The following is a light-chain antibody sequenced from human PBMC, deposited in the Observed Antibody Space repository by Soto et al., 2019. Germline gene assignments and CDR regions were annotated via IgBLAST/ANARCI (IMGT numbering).Light chain of an antibody. Sequence: QAVVTQEPSLTVSPGGTVTLTCGSSTGAVTSGHYPYWFQQKPGQAPRTLIYDTSNNHSWTPARFSGSLLGGKAPLTLSGAQPEHEAAYYGLLSYRGARVFGGGTKLTVL. CDR3: LLSYRGARV. J-gene: IGLJ3*02. V-gene: IGLV7-46*01. CDR1: TGAVTSGHY. CDR2: DTS.